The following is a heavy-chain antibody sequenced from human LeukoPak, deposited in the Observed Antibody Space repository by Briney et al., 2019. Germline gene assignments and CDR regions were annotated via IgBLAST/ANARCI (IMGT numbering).Heavy chain of an antibody. CDR2: INLNSGGT. J-gene: IGHJ4*02. Sequence: ASVKVSCKASGYTFTGYYLNWVRQAPGQGLEWMGRINLNSGGTNYAQNFQGRVTMTRDTSISTAYMELNWLRFDDTAVYYCAREDFDYWGQGTLVTVSS. CDR1: GYTFTGYY. V-gene: IGHV1-2*06. CDR3: AREDFDY.